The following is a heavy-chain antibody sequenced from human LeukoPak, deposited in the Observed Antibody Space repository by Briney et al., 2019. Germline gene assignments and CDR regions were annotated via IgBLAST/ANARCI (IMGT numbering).Heavy chain of an antibody. V-gene: IGHV4-34*01. D-gene: IGHD6-13*01. Sequence: SETLSLTCAVYGGSFSGYYWSWIRQPPGKGLEWIGEINRSGNTNYNSSLKRRVTISVDTSKNQFSLRLSSVTAADTAVYYCARGQVKEQLLPRTGSRYYYYYMDVWGRGTTVTVSS. CDR3: ARGQVKEQLLPRTGSRYYYYYMDV. CDR1: GGSFSGYY. J-gene: IGHJ6*03. CDR2: INRSGNT.